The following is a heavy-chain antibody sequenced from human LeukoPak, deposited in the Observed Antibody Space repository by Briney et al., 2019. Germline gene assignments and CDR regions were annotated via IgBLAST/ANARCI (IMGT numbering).Heavy chain of an antibody. CDR2: IYHSGNT. J-gene: IGHJ4*02. D-gene: IGHD3-22*01. CDR1: GGSVSSGSSF. CDR3: ARDRNYYDSSGYYFAN. V-gene: IGHV4-61*01. Sequence: SETLSLTCTVSGGSVSSGSSFWSWIRQPPGKGLEWIGYIYHSGNTNYNPSLKGRVTISVDTSKSQLSLKLNSVTAADTAVYYCARDRNYYDSSGYYFANWGQGTLVTVSS.